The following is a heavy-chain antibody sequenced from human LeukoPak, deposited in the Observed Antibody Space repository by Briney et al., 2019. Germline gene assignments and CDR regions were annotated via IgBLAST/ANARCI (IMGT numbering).Heavy chain of an antibody. D-gene: IGHD5-24*01. V-gene: IGHV3-23*03. J-gene: IGHJ6*02. CDR2: IYAGGST. CDR3: AREASDGGYYYYGMDV. CDR1: GFTFSSSA. Sequence: GGSLRLSCAASGFTFSSSAMSWVRQAPGKGLEWVSVIYAGGSTYYADSVKGRFTISRDNSKNTLYLQMNSLRAEDTAVFYCAREASDGGYYYYGMDVWGQGTTVTVSS.